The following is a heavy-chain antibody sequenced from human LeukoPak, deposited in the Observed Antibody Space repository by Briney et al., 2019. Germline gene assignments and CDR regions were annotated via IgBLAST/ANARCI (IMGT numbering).Heavy chain of an antibody. CDR1: GGSISSSSYY. J-gene: IGHJ5*02. CDR2: IYYSGST. Sequence: PSETLSLTCTVSGGSISSSSYYWGWIRQPPGKGLEWIGGIYYSGSTYYNPSLKSRVTISVDTSKNQFSLKLSSVTAADTAVYYCVRLPGATRYNWFDPWGQGTLVTVSS. D-gene: IGHD1-26*01. CDR3: VRLPGATRYNWFDP. V-gene: IGHV4-39*01.